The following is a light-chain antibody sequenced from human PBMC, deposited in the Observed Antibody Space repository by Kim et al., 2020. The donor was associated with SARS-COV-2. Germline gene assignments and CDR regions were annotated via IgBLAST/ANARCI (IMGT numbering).Light chain of an antibody. CDR2: DAS. CDR1: QIVSRS. Sequence: SPPGERATLSCRASQIVSRSFAWYQQKPGQAPRLLIYDASKRATGIPARFSGSGSGTDFTLTISSLEPEDFAVYYCQQRSNWPLTFGGGTKVDIK. CDR3: QQRSNWPLT. V-gene: IGKV3-11*01. J-gene: IGKJ4*01.